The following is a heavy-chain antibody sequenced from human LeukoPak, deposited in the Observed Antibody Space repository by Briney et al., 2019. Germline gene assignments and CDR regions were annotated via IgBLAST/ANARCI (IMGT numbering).Heavy chain of an antibody. V-gene: IGHV3-21*01. D-gene: IGHD1-26*01. J-gene: IGHJ4*02. CDR1: GFTFSSYS. Sequence: IPGGSLRLSCAASGFTFSSYSMNWVRQAPGKGLEWVSSISSSSSYIYYADSVKGRFTISRDNAKNSLYLQMNSLRAEDTAVYYCARAAPEGASPLPVDYWGQGTLVTVSS. CDR3: ARAAPEGASPLPVDY. CDR2: ISSSSSYI.